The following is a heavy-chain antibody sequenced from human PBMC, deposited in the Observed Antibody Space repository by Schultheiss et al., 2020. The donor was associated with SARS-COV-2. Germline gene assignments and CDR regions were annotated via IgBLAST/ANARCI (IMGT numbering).Heavy chain of an antibody. Sequence: GESLKISCAASGFTFSSYAMSWVRQAPGKGLEWVSAISGSGGSTYYADSVKGRFTISRDNSKNTLYLQMNSLRAEDTAVYYCAKAGWLVHSNFDYWGQGTLVTVSS. CDR3: AKAGWLVHSNFDY. CDR1: GFTFSSYA. CDR2: ISGSGGST. J-gene: IGHJ4*02. D-gene: IGHD6-19*01. V-gene: IGHV3-23*01.